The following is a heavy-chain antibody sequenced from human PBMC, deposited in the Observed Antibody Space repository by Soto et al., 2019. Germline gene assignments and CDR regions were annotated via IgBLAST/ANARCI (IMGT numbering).Heavy chain of an antibody. CDR1: GDSISSYY. V-gene: IGHV4-59*01. D-gene: IGHD5-12*01. J-gene: IGHJ5*02. CDR3: ARGVATIGP. Sequence: PSETMSLTCTVSGDSISSYYWSWIRQPPGKGLEWIGYIYYSGSTNYNPSLKSRVTISVDTPKNQFSLKLISVTAADTAVYYCARGVATIGPWGQGTLVTVSS. CDR2: IYYSGST.